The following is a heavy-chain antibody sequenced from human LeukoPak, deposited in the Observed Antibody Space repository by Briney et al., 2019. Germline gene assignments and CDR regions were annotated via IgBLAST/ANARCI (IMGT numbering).Heavy chain of an antibody. CDR2: IYYSGST. CDR3: ARVRVYSGYEYYFDY. Sequence: SETLSLTCTVSGGSISSSSYYWGWIRQPPGKGLEWIGSIYYSGSTYYNPSLKSRVTISVDTSKNQFSLKLSSVTAADTAVYYCARVRVYSGYEYYFDYWGQGTLVTVSS. D-gene: IGHD5-12*01. CDR1: GGSISSSSYY. J-gene: IGHJ4*02. V-gene: IGHV4-39*07.